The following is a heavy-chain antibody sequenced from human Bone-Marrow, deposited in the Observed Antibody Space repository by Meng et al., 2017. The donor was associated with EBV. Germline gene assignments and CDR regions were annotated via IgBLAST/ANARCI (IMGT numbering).Heavy chain of an antibody. D-gene: IGHD1-26*01. CDR3: ARGLVGATTGLIDY. CDR1: GGSSSGYY. Sequence: QQPQQRWGAGLLKPPETLFLACAVYGGSSSGYYWTRRRQPPAKELEWIGEINNTVTTNYHPSLKSRVTITVDRSKTKFSLKMKPVTAADTAVYYCARGLVGATTGLIDYWGQRALVTVSS. V-gene: IGHV4-34*01. CDR2: INNTVTT. J-gene: IGHJ4*02.